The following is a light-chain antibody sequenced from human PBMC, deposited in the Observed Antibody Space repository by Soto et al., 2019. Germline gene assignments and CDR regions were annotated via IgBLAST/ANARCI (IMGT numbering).Light chain of an antibody. CDR1: RSNIGAGYD. J-gene: IGLJ3*02. V-gene: IGLV1-40*01. CDR3: QSYDNSLSGSWV. Sequence: QSVLTQPPSVSGAPGQGVTISCTGSRSNIGAGYDVHWYQQFPGAAPQLLIYANDKRPSGVVDRFSGSKSGTSASLAIAGLQAEDEADYYCQSYDNSLSGSWVFGGGTKLTVL. CDR2: AND.